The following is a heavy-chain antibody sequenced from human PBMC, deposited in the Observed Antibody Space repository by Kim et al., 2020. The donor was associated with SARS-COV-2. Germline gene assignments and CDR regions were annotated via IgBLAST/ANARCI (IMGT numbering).Heavy chain of an antibody. CDR1: GFTFSSYS. Sequence: GGSLRLSCAASGFTFSSYSMNWVRQAPGKGLEWVSYISSSSSTIYYADSVKGRFTISRDNAKNSLYLQMNSLRDEDTAVYYCARDRTRRVGIFSFGHEGLSDYWGQGTLVTVSS. V-gene: IGHV3-48*02. J-gene: IGHJ4*02. CDR3: ARDRTRRVGIFSFGHEGLSDY. CDR2: ISSSSSTI. D-gene: IGHD1-20*01.